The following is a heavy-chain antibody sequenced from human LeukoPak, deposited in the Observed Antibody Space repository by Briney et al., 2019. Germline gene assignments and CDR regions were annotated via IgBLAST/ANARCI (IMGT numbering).Heavy chain of an antibody. CDR1: GGSISSYY. CDR3: ARVPFPSRDRGYYMDV. J-gene: IGHJ6*03. Sequence: PSETLSLTCTVSGGSISSYYWSWIRQPPGKGLEWIGYIYYSGSTNYNPSLKSRVTISVDTSKNQFSLKLSSVTAADTAVYYCARVPFPSRDRGYYMDVWGKGTTVTVSS. D-gene: IGHD3-22*01. V-gene: IGHV4-59*01. CDR2: IYYSGST.